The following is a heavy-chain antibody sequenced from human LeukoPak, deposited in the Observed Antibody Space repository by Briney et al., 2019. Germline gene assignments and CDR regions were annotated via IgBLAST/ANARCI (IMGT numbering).Heavy chain of an antibody. CDR3: ARIAVAGSQYDAFDI. D-gene: IGHD6-19*01. Sequence: PSETLSLTCTVSGGSISSYYWSWIRQPPGKGLEWIGYIYYSGSTNYNPSLKSRVTISVDTSKNQFSLKLSSVTAADTAVYYCARIAVAGSQYDAFDIWGQGTMVTVSS. J-gene: IGHJ3*02. CDR2: IYYSGST. CDR1: GGSISSYY. V-gene: IGHV4-59*01.